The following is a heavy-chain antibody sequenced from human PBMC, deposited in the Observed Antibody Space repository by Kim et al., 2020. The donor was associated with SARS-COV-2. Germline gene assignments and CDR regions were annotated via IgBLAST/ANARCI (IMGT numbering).Heavy chain of an antibody. V-gene: IGHV3-30*18. D-gene: IGHD5-18*01. CDR2: ISYDGSNK. J-gene: IGHJ6*02. CDR1: GFTFSSYG. CDR3: AKDLRGYSYGPYYYYGMDV. Sequence: GGSLRLSCAASGFTFSSYGMHWVRQAPGKGLEWVAVISYDGSNKYYADSVKGRFTISRDNSKNTLYLQMNSLRAEDTAVYYCAKDLRGYSYGPYYYYGMDVWGQGTTVTVSS.